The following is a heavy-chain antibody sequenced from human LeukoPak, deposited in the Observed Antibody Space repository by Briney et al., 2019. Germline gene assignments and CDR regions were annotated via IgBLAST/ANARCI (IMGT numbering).Heavy chain of an antibody. CDR1: GFTFSSYA. Sequence: AGSLRLSCAASGFTFSSYAMSWVRQAPGKGLEWVSTVSGNGGITYYADSMKGRFTISRDNSKNTLFLQMNSLRGEDTAVYYCAKDPVYGSGQSHPSDYWGQGTLVTVSS. CDR3: AKDPVYGSGQSHPSDY. CDR2: VSGNGGIT. V-gene: IGHV3-23*01. D-gene: IGHD3-3*01. J-gene: IGHJ4*02.